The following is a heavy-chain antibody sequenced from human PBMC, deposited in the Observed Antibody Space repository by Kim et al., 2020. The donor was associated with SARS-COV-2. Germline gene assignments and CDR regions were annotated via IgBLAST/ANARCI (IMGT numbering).Heavy chain of an antibody. CDR2: INYSGRT. D-gene: IGHD3-10*01. Sequence: SETLSLTCTVSGGSISPYYWSWIRQPPGKGLEWIGYINYSGRTNCIPSLKSRVTMSVDTSKNQFSLNLKSVTAADTAGYYCARDTRDYDSGAYDDLYDSWGQGPLGTVSS. CDR1: GGSISPYY. V-gene: IGHV4-59*12. CDR3: ARDTRDYDSGAYDDLYDS. J-gene: IGHJ5*01.